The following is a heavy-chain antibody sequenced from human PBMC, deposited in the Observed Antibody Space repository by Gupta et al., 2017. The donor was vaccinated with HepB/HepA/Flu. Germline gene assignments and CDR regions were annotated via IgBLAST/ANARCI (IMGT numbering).Heavy chain of an antibody. V-gene: IGHV1-3*01. CDR2: VNAANGNI. D-gene: IGHD4-17*01. J-gene: IGHJ5*02. CDR1: GFTLNSYT. Sequence: QVQFVQSGAEVRKPGASVKVSCKASGFTLNSYTIPWMGQAPEQRLEWMGWVNAANGNIDYSQKFQDRVTLTTDTSANIAYMELSGVRSEDTAVYYCARAATVTTGWFDPWGQGTQVIVSS. CDR3: ARAATVTTGWFDP.